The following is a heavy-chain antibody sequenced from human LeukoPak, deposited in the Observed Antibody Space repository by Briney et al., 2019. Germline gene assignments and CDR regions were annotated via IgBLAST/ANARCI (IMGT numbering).Heavy chain of an antibody. CDR2: IRYDGSNK. D-gene: IGHD3-10*01. CDR3: AKDRGGYFDY. J-gene: IGHJ4*02. CDR1: GFTFSSYG. V-gene: IGHV3-30*02. Sequence: AGGSLRLSCAASGFTFSSYGMHWVRQAPGKGLEWVAFIRYDGSNKYYADSVKGRFTISRDNSKNTLYLQMNSLRAEDTAVYYRAKDRGGYFDYWGQGTLVTVSS.